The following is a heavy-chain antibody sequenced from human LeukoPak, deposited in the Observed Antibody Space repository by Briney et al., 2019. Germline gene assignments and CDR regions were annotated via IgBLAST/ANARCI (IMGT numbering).Heavy chain of an antibody. J-gene: IGHJ4*02. D-gene: IGHD4-17*01. CDR2: IYPGDSEI. CDR1: GYSFTSYW. CDR3: ARALRTGQGDYVPVL. Sequence: GESLKISCKGSGYSFTSYWIGWVRQMPGKGLEWMTIIYPGDSEIRYRPSFQGQVTISADKSIGTMYLQWSSLKASDTAMYYCARALRTGQGDYVPVLWGQGTLVIVSS. V-gene: IGHV5-51*01.